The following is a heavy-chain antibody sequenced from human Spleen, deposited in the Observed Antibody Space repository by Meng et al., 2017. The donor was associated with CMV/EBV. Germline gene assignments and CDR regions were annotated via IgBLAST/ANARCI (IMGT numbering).Heavy chain of an antibody. Sequence: GSLRLSCATSGFSFSSYYWSWIRQPPGKGLEWIGYIYYSGSTNYNPSLKSRVTISVDTSKNQFSLKLSSVTAADTAVYYCAREVGYSSGWETFDYWGQGTLVTVSS. V-gene: IGHV4-59*01. CDR3: AREVGYSSGWETFDY. CDR2: IYYSGST. J-gene: IGHJ4*02. D-gene: IGHD6-19*01. CDR1: GFSFSSYY.